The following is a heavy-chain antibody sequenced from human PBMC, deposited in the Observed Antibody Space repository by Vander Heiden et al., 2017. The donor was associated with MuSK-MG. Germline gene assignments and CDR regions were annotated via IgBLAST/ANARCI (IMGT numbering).Heavy chain of an antibody. D-gene: IGHD5-12*01. J-gene: IGHJ3*02. V-gene: IGHV4-4*07. CDR3: ARRNIKSGYYGEACDM. Sequence: QVQLQESGPGLVKPSETLSLRCTVSGGSISSYYWSWIRQPAGKGLEWIGRIYVGGTTTNDNPSLKSRVTMSLDTSKNQFSLKMTSVTAADTAVYYCARRNIKSGYYGEACDMWGQGTMVTVSS. CDR2: IYVGGTTT. CDR1: GGSISSYY.